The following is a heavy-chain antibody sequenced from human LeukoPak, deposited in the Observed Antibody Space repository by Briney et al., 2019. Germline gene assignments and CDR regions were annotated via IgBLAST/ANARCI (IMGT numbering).Heavy chain of an antibody. CDR2: IYYTGST. V-gene: IGHV4-59*01. CDR3: ARGGWSLDY. D-gene: IGHD6-19*01. J-gene: IGHJ4*02. CDR1: GGSISNYH. Sequence: SETLSLTCTVSGGSISNYHWSWIRQPPGKGLEWIGYIYYTGSTNYNPSLESRVTISVDTSKNQFSLKLTSVTAADTAVYYCARGGWSLDYWGQGTLVTVSS.